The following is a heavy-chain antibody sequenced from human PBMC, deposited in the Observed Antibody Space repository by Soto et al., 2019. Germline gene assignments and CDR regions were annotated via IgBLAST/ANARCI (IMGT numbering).Heavy chain of an antibody. V-gene: IGHV3-30*18. CDR3: AKLDRSGY. CDR2: ISYDGSNK. Sequence: QVQLVESGGGVVQPGRSLRLSCAASGFTFSSYGMHWVRQAPGKGLEWVAVISYDGSNKYYADSVKGRSTISRDNSKNTLYLQMNSLRAEDTAVYYCAKLDRSGYWGQGTLVTVSS. CDR1: GFTFSSYG. D-gene: IGHD1-26*01. J-gene: IGHJ4*02.